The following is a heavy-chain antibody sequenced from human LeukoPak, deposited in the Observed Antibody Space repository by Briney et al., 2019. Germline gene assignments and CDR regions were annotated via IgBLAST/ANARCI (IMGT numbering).Heavy chain of an antibody. CDR3: AREGGGSSHDAFDI. J-gene: IGHJ3*02. CDR2: ISAYNGNT. Sequence: ASVTVSCKASGYTFTSYGISWVRHAPGQGLEWMGWISAYNGNTNYAQKLQGRVTMTTDTSTSTAYMELRSLRSDDTAVYYCAREGGGSSHDAFDIWGQGTMVTVSS. V-gene: IGHV1-18*01. D-gene: IGHD2-15*01. CDR1: GYTFTSYG.